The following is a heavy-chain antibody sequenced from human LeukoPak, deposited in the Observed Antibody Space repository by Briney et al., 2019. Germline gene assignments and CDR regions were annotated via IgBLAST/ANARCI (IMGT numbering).Heavy chain of an antibody. D-gene: IGHD6-13*01. CDR1: GFTFSGSA. V-gene: IGHV3-73*01. J-gene: IGHJ5*02. CDR2: IRSKANSYAT. CDR3: IAAAPRLNWFDP. Sequence: GGSLRLSCAASGFTFSGSAMHWVRQASGKGLEWAGRIRSKANSYATAYAASVKGRFTISRDDSKNTAYLQMNSLKTEDTAVYYCIAAAPRLNWFDPWGQGTLVTVSS.